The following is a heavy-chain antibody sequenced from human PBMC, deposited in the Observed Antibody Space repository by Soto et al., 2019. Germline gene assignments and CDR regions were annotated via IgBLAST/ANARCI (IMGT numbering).Heavy chain of an antibody. CDR1: EFTFSGRS. Sequence: EVQLVESGGGLVQPGGSLRLSCAASEFTFSGRSVHWVRQAPGKGLVWVSGIDKVGTDSTYADSVKGRFTSSRENAKNTVYLQMISLRVEDTAVYYCARGWFGPDVWGKGTTVTVSS. CDR3: ARGWFGPDV. V-gene: IGHV3-74*01. D-gene: IGHD3-10*01. CDR2: IDKVGTDS. J-gene: IGHJ6*03.